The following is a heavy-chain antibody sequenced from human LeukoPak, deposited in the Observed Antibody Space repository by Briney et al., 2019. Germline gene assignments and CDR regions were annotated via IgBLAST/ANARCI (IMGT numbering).Heavy chain of an antibody. CDR2: ISAYNGNT. J-gene: IGHJ3*02. Sequence: ASVKVSCKASGYTFTSYGISWVRQAPGQGLEWIGWISAYNGNTNYAQKLQGRVTMTTDTSTSTAYMELRSLRSDDTAVYYCARVPIVVVPAGGDDAFDIWGQGTMVTVSS. D-gene: IGHD2-2*01. CDR3: ARVPIVVVPAGGDDAFDI. V-gene: IGHV1-18*04. CDR1: GYTFTSYG.